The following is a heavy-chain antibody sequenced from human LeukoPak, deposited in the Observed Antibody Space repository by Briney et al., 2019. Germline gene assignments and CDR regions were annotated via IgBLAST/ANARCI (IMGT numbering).Heavy chain of an antibody. D-gene: IGHD2-15*01. CDR2: IKQDGSEK. CDR3: AREGSRPNYYYYYYMDV. CDR1: GFTFSSYW. V-gene: IGHV3-7*01. Sequence: GGSLRLSCAASGFTFSSYWMSWVRQAPGKGLEWVANIKQDGSEKYYVDSVKGRFTISRDNAKNSLYLQMNSLRAEDTAVYYCAREGSRPNYYYYYYMDVWGKGTTVTVSS. J-gene: IGHJ6*03.